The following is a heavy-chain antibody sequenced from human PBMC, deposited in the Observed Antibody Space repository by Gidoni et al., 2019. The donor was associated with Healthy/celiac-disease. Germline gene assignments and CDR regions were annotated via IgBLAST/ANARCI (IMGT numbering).Heavy chain of an antibody. Sequence: QVQLVESGGGVVQPGRSLRLSCAASGFPFSSYAMHWVRQAPGKGLVWVAFISYDGSNKYYADSVKGRFTISRDNSKNTLYLQMNSLRAEDTAVYYCAREGDFDRLSGPFDYWGQGTLVTVSS. J-gene: IGHJ4*02. D-gene: IGHD3-9*01. V-gene: IGHV3-30-3*01. CDR2: ISYDGSNK. CDR3: AREGDFDRLSGPFDY. CDR1: GFPFSSYA.